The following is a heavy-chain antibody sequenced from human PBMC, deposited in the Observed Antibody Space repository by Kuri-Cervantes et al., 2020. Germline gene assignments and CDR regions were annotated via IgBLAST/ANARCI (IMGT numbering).Heavy chain of an antibody. CDR1: GGSISSSSYY. J-gene: IGHJ2*01. D-gene: IGHD4-17*01. V-gene: IGHV4-39*01. CDR2: IYYSGTT. Sequence: GSLRLSCTVSGGSISSSSYYWAWIRQPPGMGLEWVGSIYYSGTTYYNPSLKSRLTISEDTPKNQFSLKLSSVTAADTAVYYCARHEMATTLHDYGDYVSSGDWYFDLWGRGTLVTVSS. CDR3: ARHEMATTLHDYGDYVSSGDWYFDL.